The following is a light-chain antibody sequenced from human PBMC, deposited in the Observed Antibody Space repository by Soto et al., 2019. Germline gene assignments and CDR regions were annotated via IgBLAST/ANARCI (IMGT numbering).Light chain of an antibody. CDR1: SSDIGGYNY. J-gene: IGLJ1*01. Sequence: QSALTQPASVSGSPGQSITISCTGTSSDIGGYNYVSWYQQLPGKVPKLIIYDVSNRPSGVSDRFSGSKSGHAASLTIAGLQAEDEADYYCRSYTSTSTLYVFGTGTKVTVL. V-gene: IGLV2-14*03. CDR2: DVS. CDR3: RSYTSTSTLYV.